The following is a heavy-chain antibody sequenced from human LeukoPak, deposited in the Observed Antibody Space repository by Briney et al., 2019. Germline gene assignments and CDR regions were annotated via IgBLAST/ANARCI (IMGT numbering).Heavy chain of an antibody. CDR1: GGSFSGYY. CDR2: INHSGST. D-gene: IGHD2-2*01. V-gene: IGHV4-34*01. J-gene: IGHJ4*02. CDR3: ARSIVVVPALGYFDY. Sequence: SETLSLTCAVYGGSFSGYYWSWIRQPPGKGLEWIGEINHSGSTNYNPSLKSRVTISVDTSKNQFSLKLSSVTAADTAVYYCARSIVVVPALGYFDYWGQGTLVTVSS.